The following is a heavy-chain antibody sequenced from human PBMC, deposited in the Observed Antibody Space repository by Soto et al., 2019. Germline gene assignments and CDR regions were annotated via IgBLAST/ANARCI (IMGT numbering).Heavy chain of an antibody. D-gene: IGHD6-6*01. J-gene: IGHJ6*02. CDR3: ARGGSRSDNGMDV. V-gene: IGHV3-48*02. Sequence: EVQLVESGGGLVQPGGSLRLSCAASGFSFSTYSMHWVRQAPGKGLEWVSYISSGSYTIYYVDSVKGRFTISRDNAKNSLYLQMNSLREEDTAVYYCARGGSRSDNGMDVWGQGPTVTVSS. CDR2: ISSGSYTI. CDR1: GFSFSTYS.